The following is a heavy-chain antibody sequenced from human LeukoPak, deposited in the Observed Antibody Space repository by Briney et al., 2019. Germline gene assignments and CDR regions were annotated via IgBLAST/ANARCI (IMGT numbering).Heavy chain of an antibody. J-gene: IGHJ5*02. CDR2: IYTSGST. CDR3: ARDLRARWFDP. CDR1: GGSISSYY. V-gene: IGHV4-4*07. Sequence: PSETLSLTCTVSGGSISSYYWSWIRQPAGKGLDWIGRIYTSGSTNYDPSLKGRVTMSVDTSKNQFSLKLSSVTAADTAVYYCARDLRARWFDPWGQGTLVTVSS.